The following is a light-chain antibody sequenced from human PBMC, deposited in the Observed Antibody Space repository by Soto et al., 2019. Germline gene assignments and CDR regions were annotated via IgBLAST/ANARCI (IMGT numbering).Light chain of an antibody. J-gene: IGKJ1*01. CDR2: GAS. Sequence: EIVLTQSPGTLSLSPGERATLSCRASQSVSTSYLAWYQQKPGQAPRLLIYGASSRATGIPYRFSGSGSGTDFTLTISRLEPEDFAVYYCQQYGTSPRTFGHGTKVEIK. CDR3: QQYGTSPRT. CDR1: QSVSTSY. V-gene: IGKV3-20*01.